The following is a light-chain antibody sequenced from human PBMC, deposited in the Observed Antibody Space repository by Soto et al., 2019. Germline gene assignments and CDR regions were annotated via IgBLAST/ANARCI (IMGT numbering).Light chain of an antibody. Sequence: QSVLTQPPSVSGAPGQRVTISCTGSSSNFGAGYEVHWYKQLPGAAPTLVIFNNLNRPSGVPERFSGSKSGTSASLVISGLQAEDEADYYCGSYTGSIYVFGPGTKLTVL. CDR1: SSNFGAGYE. CDR3: GSYTGSIYV. V-gene: IGLV1-40*01. CDR2: NNL. J-gene: IGLJ1*01.